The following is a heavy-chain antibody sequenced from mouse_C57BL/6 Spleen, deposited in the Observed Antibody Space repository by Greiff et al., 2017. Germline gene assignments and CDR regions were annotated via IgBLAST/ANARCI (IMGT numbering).Heavy chain of an antibody. CDR1: GYTFTSYW. CDR2: IHPSDSDT. V-gene: IGHV1-74*01. CDR3: AIQPTVVATEAMDD. J-gene: IGHJ4*01. Sequence: QVQLQQSGAELVKPGASVKVSCKASGYTFTSYWMHWVKQRPGQGLEWIGRIHPSDSDTTYNQKFKGKATLTVDKSSSTAYMQLSSLTSEDSAVYYCAIQPTVVATEAMDDWGQGTSVTVSS. D-gene: IGHD1-1*01.